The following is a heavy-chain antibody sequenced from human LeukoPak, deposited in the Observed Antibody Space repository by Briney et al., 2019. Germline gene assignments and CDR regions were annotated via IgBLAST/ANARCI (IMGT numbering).Heavy chain of an antibody. V-gene: IGHV3-21*01. CDR2: ISSSSSYI. CDR3: ARERRLNYYDSSGYHFDY. CDR1: GFTFSSYS. D-gene: IGHD3-22*01. J-gene: IGHJ4*02. Sequence: PGGSLRLFCAASGFTFSSYSMNWVRQAPGKGLERVSSISSSSSYIYYADSVKGRFTISRDNAKNSLYLQMNSLRAEDTAVYYCARERRLNYYDSSGYHFDYWGQGTLVTVSS.